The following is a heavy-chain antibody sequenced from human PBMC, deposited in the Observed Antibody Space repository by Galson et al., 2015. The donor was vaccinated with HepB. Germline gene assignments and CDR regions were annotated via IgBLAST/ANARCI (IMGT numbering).Heavy chain of an antibody. J-gene: IGHJ4*02. Sequence: LRLSCAASGFTFSSYSMNWVRQAPGKGLEWVSSISSSSSYIYYADSVKGRFTISRDNAKNSLYLQMNSLRAEDTAVYYCARDGLRYFDWLFTDYWGQGTLVTVSS. CDR1: GFTFSSYS. D-gene: IGHD3-9*01. V-gene: IGHV3-21*01. CDR2: ISSSSSYI. CDR3: ARDGLRYFDWLFTDY.